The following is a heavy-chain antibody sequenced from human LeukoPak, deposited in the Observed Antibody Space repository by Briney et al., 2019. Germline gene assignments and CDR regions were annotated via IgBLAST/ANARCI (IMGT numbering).Heavy chain of an antibody. CDR2: IYYSGST. Sequence: SETLSLTCTVSGGSISSSSYYWGWIRQPPGKGLEWIGSIYYSGSTYYNPSLKSRVTISVDTSKNQFSLKLSSVTAADTAVYYCASALYYYGSGSYYNVGAFDIWGQGTMVTVSS. D-gene: IGHD3-10*01. V-gene: IGHV4-39*07. J-gene: IGHJ3*02. CDR1: GGSISSSSYY. CDR3: ASALYYYGSGSYYNVGAFDI.